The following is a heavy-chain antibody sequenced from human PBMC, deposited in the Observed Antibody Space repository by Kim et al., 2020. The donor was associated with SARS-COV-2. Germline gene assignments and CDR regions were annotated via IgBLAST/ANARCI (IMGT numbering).Heavy chain of an antibody. CDR1: GGSFSGYY. D-gene: IGHD6-6*01. CDR2: INHSGST. CDR3: ARGIAARPCDY. J-gene: IGHJ4*02. V-gene: IGHV4-34*01. Sequence: SETLSLTCAVYGGSFSGYYWSWIRQPPGKGLEWIGEINHSGSTNYNPSLKSRVTISVDTSKNQFSLKLSSVTAADTAVYYCARGIAARPCDYWGQGTLVT.